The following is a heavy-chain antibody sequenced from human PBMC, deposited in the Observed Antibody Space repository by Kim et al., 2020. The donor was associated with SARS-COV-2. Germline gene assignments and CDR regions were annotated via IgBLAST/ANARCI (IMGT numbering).Heavy chain of an antibody. J-gene: IGHJ5*02. V-gene: IGHV3-7*03. Sequence: VRQAPGKGLEWVANIKQDGREQYYVDSVKGRFTISRDNAKNSLYLQMNSLRAEDTAVYYCARAATFAGSWGQGTLVTVSS. D-gene: IGHD1-26*01. CDR2: IKQDGREQ. CDR3: ARAATFAGS.